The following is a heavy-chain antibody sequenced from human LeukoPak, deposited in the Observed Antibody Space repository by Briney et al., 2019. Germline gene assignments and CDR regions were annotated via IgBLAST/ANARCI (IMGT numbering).Heavy chain of an antibody. CDR1: GFTFSSYA. CDR2: ISYDGSNK. CDR3: ARVSNCSGGSCYPYYFDY. Sequence: PGRSLRLSCAASGFTFSSYAMHWVRQAPGKGLEWVAVISYDGSNKYYADSVKGRFTISRDNSKNTLYLQMNSLRAEDTAVYHCARVSNCSGGSCYPYYFDYWGQGTLVTVSS. D-gene: IGHD2-15*01. V-gene: IGHV3-30-3*01. J-gene: IGHJ4*02.